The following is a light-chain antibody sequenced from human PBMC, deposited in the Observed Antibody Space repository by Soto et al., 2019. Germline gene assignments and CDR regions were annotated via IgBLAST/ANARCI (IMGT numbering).Light chain of an antibody. Sequence: QPVLTQSPSASASLGASGKLTCTLSTKHRSYAIAWHQHQPEKGPRFLMTLNPDGTHRKGDGIPDRFSGSSSGAERYLTISGLQSEDEADYYCQTWGTAMVVFGGGTKLTVL. V-gene: IGLV4-69*01. CDR2: LNPDGTH. J-gene: IGLJ2*01. CDR3: QTWGTAMVV. CDR1: TKHRSYA.